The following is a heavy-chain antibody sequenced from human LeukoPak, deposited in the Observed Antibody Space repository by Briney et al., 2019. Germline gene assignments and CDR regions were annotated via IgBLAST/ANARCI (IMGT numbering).Heavy chain of an antibody. V-gene: IGHV1-3*01. J-gene: IGHJ5*02. D-gene: IGHD3-10*01. CDR1: GYTLTSYA. CDR2: INAGNGNT. Sequence: GASVKVSCKASGYTLTSYAMHWVRQAPGQRLEWMGWINAGNGNTKYSQKFQGRVTITRDTSASTAYMELSSLRSEDTAVYYCAREATGGLKYNWFDPWGQGTLVTVSS. CDR3: AREATGGLKYNWFDP.